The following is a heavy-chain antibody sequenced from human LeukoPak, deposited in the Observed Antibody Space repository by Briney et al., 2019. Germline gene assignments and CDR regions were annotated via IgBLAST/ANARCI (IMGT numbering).Heavy chain of an antibody. V-gene: IGHV3-74*01. D-gene: IGHD4-17*01. CDR1: GFTFSNFW. CDR3: AKDTLGGYGDYYFDY. Sequence: GGSLRLSCAASGFTFSNFWMHWVRQAPGKGLVWVALIYGDGSFTRYADSVKGRFTISRDNAKNTVYLQMNSLRVEDTAVYYCAKDTLGGYGDYYFDYWGQGTLVTVSS. J-gene: IGHJ4*02. CDR2: IYGDGSFT.